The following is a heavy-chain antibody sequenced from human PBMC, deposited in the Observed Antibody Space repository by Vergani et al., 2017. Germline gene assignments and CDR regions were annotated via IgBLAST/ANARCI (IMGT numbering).Heavy chain of an antibody. CDR2: IKSKTDGGTT. Sequence: EVQLVESGGGLVKPGGSLRLSCAASGFTFSNAWMSWVRQAPGKGLEWVGRIKSKTDGGTTDYAAPVKGRFTISRDDSKNTLYLQMHSLKAEDTAVYYCNSGHGVRGTTSCYYFEDVW. D-gene: IGHD1-1*01. CDR3: NSGHGVRGTTSCYYFEDV. CDR1: GFTFSNAW. V-gene: IGHV3-15*01. J-gene: IGHJ6*03.